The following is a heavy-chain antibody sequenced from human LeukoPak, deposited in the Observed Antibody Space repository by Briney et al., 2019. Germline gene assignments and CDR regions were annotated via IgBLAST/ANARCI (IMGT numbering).Heavy chain of an antibody. J-gene: IGHJ5*02. V-gene: IGHV4-61*02. CDR2: IYTSGST. CDR1: GGSISSGSYY. Sequence: KPSQTLSLTCTVSGGSISSGSYYWSWIRQPAGKGLEWIGRIYTSGSTNYNPSLKSRVTISVDTSKNQFSLKLSSVTAADTAVYYCARRRYYDSSGYYGDWFDPWGQGTLVTVSS. D-gene: IGHD3-22*01. CDR3: ARRRYYDSSGYYGDWFDP.